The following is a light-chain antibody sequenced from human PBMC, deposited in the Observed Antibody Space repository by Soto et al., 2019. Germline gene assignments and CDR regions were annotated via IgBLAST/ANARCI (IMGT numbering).Light chain of an antibody. V-gene: IGKV1-27*01. CDR3: QKYNSLPFT. Sequence: DIQMTQSPSSLSASVGDTVTITCRASQDISNYLAWFQQKPGEAPKLLIYGPSTLESGVPSRFSGGKSRTDFTLTISGLQPEDVAIYYCQKYNSLPFTFGPGTKVEIQ. J-gene: IGKJ3*01. CDR2: GPS. CDR1: QDISNY.